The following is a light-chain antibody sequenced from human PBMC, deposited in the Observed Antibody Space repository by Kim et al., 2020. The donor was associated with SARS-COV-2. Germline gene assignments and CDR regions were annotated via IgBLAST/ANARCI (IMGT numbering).Light chain of an antibody. CDR3: AAWDDSLSGSV. CDR1: DSNIGRQY. J-gene: IGLJ2*01. Sequence: GQRVSISCSGGDSNIGRQYVYWYQQLPGTAPKLRICRDDQRPSGVPDRFSGSGSGTSASLAITGLRSEDEADYYCAAWDDSLSGSVFGGGTQLTVL. V-gene: IGLV1-47*01. CDR2: RDD.